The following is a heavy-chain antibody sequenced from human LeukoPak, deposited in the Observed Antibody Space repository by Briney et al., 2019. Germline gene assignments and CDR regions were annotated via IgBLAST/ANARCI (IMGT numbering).Heavy chain of an antibody. CDR3: ARAKPKNMVRGLIMRRESRYYFDY. CDR2: ISYDGSNK. D-gene: IGHD3-10*01. V-gene: IGHV3-30*03. J-gene: IGHJ4*02. Sequence: GGSLRLSCAASGFTFSSYGMHWVRQAPGKGLEWVAVISYDGSNKYYADSVKGRFTISRDNSKNTLYLQMNSLRAEDTAVYYCARAKPKNMVRGLIMRRESRYYFDYWGQGTLVTVSS. CDR1: GFTFSSYG.